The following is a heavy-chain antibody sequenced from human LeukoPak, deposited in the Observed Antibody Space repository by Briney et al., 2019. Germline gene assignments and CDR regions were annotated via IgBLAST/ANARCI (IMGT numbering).Heavy chain of an antibody. CDR1: GGSIHSY. J-gene: IGHJ5*02. Sequence: SETLSLTCTVSGGSIHSYWSWIRQPAGKGLEWIGRISGSGTITYNPALQSRLTISKDTSKNQFSLKLMSVTAADTAVYYCARDSGTTGEVKFDPWGQGTLVTVSS. D-gene: IGHD3-10*01. CDR2: ISGSGTI. V-gene: IGHV4-4*07. CDR3: ARDSGTTGEVKFDP.